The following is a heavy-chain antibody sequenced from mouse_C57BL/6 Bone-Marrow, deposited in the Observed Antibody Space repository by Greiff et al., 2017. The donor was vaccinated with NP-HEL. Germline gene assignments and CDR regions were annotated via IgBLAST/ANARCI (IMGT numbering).Heavy chain of an antibody. CDR1: GFTFSSYA. CDR3: TRDWAWFAY. CDR2: ISSGGDYI. Sequence: EVKLQESGEGLVKPGGSLKLSCAASGFTFSSYAMSWVRQTPEKRLEWVAYISSGGDYIYYADTVKGRFTISRDTTRNTLYLQMSSLNSDDTAMYYCTRDWAWFAYWGQGTLVTVSA. J-gene: IGHJ3*01. D-gene: IGHD4-1*01. V-gene: IGHV5-9-1*02.